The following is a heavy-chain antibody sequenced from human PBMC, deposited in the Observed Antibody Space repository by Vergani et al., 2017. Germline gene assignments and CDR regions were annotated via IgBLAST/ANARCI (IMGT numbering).Heavy chain of an antibody. Sequence: VQLVESGGGLVKPGESLRLSCVASGFTFTAHGLNWVRQAPGKGLEWVSTLSASDRRTHYADSVKGRFTISRDISKNTLFLHMNSLRPEDTAVYYCAKVGRSEVAGTFGAFDIWGQGTMVTVSS. CDR1: GFTFTAHG. V-gene: IGHV3-23*04. CDR3: AKVGRSEVAGTFGAFDI. D-gene: IGHD6-19*01. J-gene: IGHJ3*02. CDR2: LSASDRRT.